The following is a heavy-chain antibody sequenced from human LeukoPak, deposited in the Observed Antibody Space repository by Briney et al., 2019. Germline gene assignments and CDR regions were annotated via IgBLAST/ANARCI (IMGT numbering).Heavy chain of an antibody. D-gene: IGHD3-22*01. V-gene: IGHV4-59*08. Sequence: SETLSLTCTVSGGSISSYYWGWIRQPPGKGLEWIGYIYYSGSTNYNPSLKSRVTISVDTSKNQFSLKLSSVTAADTAVYYCARLLPSGDGATPFDYWGQGTLVTVSS. CDR2: IYYSGST. J-gene: IGHJ4*02. CDR3: ARLLPSGDGATPFDY. CDR1: GGSISSYY.